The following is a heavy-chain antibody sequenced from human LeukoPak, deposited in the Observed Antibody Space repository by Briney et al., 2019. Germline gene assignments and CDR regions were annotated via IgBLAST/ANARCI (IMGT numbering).Heavy chain of an antibody. V-gene: IGHV1-69*04. D-gene: IGHD6-13*01. Sequence: TVKVSCKASGGTFSSYAISWVRQAPGQGLEWMGRIIPILGIANYAQKFQGRVTITADKSTSTAYMELSSLRSEDTAVYYCARAVAAAGTDYWGQGTLVTVSS. J-gene: IGHJ4*02. CDR1: GGTFSSYA. CDR3: ARAVAAAGTDY. CDR2: IIPILGIA.